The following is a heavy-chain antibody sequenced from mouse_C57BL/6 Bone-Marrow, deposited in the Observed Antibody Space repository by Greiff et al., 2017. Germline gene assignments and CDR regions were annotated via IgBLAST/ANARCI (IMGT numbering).Heavy chain of an antibody. Sequence: QVQLQQPGAELVMPGASVKLSCKASGYTFTSYWMHWVKQRPGQGLEWIGEIDPSDSYTNYNQKFKGKSTLTVDKSSSTAYMQLSSLTSEDSAVYYGARWGGGSSGYSFAYWGQGTLVTVSA. CDR1: GYTFTSYW. CDR2: IDPSDSYT. V-gene: IGHV1-69*01. D-gene: IGHD3-2*02. J-gene: IGHJ3*01. CDR3: ARWGGGSSGYSFAY.